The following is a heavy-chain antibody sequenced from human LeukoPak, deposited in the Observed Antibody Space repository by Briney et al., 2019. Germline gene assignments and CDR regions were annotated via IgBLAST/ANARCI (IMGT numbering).Heavy chain of an antibody. J-gene: IGHJ6*03. V-gene: IGHV4-4*02. CDR2: IYHSGST. CDR1: GGSISSSNW. CDR3: ASLRSSSGSYYYYTDV. Sequence: SETLSLTCAVSGGSISSSNWWSWVRQPPGKGLGWIGEIYHSGSTNYNPSLKSRVTISVDKSKNQFSLKLSSVTAADTAVYYCASLRSSSGSYYYYTDVWGKGTTVTVSS. D-gene: IGHD6-25*01.